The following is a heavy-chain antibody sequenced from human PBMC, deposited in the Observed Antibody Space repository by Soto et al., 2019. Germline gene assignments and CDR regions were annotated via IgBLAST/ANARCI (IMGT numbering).Heavy chain of an antibody. D-gene: IGHD3-9*01. J-gene: IGHJ6*02. CDR2: IIPIFGTA. Sequence: GASVKGCCKASGGSFSSYAISWVRQAPGQGLELMGGIIPIFGTATYAQKFQGRVRITGEESRRTAYMELGSLRSGNTAVYYCARGDNNVLRYFDRLPRPFTDYYYGMDVWGQGTTVTVSS. CDR3: ARGDNNVLRYFDRLPRPFTDYYYGMDV. CDR1: GGSFSSYA. V-gene: IGHV1-69*01.